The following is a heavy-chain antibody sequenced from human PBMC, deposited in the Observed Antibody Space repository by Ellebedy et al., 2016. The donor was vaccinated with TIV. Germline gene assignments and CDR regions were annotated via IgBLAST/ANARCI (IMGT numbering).Heavy chain of an antibody. J-gene: IGHJ4*02. Sequence: GGSLRLXCAASGFTFSSYAMHWVRQAPGKGLEWVAVISYDGSNKYYADSVKGRFTISRDNSKNTLYLQMNSLRAEDTAVYYCARDKGQYQLPRGGGVDYWGQGTLVTVSS. D-gene: IGHD2-2*01. CDR1: GFTFSSYA. CDR2: ISYDGSNK. V-gene: IGHV3-30-3*01. CDR3: ARDKGQYQLPRGGGVDY.